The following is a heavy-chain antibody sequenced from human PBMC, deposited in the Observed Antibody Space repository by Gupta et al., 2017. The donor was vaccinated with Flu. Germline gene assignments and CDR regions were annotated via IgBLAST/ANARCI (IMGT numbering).Heavy chain of an antibody. CDR3: ARRGFPGAYNWKHDPLDYYYGMDV. D-gene: IGHD1-20*01. CDR2: INPNSGGT. Sequence: QVQLVQSGAEVKKPGASVKVSCKASGYTFTGYYMHWVRQAPGQGLEWMGWINPNSGGTNYAQKFQGRVTMTRDTSISTAYMELSRLRSDDTAVYYCARRGFPGAYNWKHDPLDYYYGMDVWGQGTTVTVSS. CDR1: GYTFTGYY. V-gene: IGHV1-2*02. J-gene: IGHJ6*02.